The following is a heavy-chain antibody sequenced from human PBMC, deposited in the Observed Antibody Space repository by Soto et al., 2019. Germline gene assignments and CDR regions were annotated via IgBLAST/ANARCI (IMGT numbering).Heavy chain of an antibody. Sequence: PSETLSLTCTVSGGSISSYYWSWIRQPPGKGLEWIGYIYYSGSTNYNPSLKSRVTISVDTSKNQFSLKLSSVTAADTAVYYCARHQEVYDFWSGYIFDYWGQGTLVTVSS. D-gene: IGHD3-3*01. CDR1: GGSISSYY. V-gene: IGHV4-59*08. CDR2: IYYSGST. J-gene: IGHJ4*02. CDR3: ARHQEVYDFWSGYIFDY.